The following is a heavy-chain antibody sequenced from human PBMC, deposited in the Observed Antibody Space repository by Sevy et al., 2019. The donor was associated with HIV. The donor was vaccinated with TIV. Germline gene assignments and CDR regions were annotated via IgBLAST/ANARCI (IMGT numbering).Heavy chain of an antibody. J-gene: IGHJ4*02. D-gene: IGHD5-18*01. CDR2: ISWNSGSI. Sequence: GGSLRLSCAASGFTFDDYAMHWVRQAPGKGVEWVSGISWNSGSIGYADSVKGRFNISRDNAKNSLYLQMNSLRAEDTALYYCVKDYTGMVRFVDYWGQGTLVTVSS. CDR1: GFTFDDYA. CDR3: VKDYTGMVRFVDY. V-gene: IGHV3-9*01.